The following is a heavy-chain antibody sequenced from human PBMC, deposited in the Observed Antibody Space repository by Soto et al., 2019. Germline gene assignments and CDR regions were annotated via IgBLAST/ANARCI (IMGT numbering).Heavy chain of an antibody. CDR3: AREGRYGDYGLFDY. Sequence: GGSLRLSCAASGFTFSSYAMHWVRQAPGKGLEWVAVISYDGSNKYYADSVKGRFTISRDSSKNTLYLQMNSLRAEDTAVYYCAREGRYGDYGLFDYWGQGTLVTVSS. J-gene: IGHJ4*02. V-gene: IGHV3-30-3*01. D-gene: IGHD4-17*01. CDR2: ISYDGSNK. CDR1: GFTFSSYA.